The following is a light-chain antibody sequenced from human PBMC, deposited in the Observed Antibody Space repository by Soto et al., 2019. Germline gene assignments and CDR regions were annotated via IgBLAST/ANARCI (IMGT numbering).Light chain of an antibody. J-gene: IGLJ2*01. CDR3: RICHSSAWV. Sequence: QLVLTQPASLSASPGASASLTCTLRSGINVGTYRIYWYQQKPGSPPQYLLRYKSDSDKQQGSGVPSRFSGSKDASANSGILLISGLQSEDEADYYCRICHSSAWVFGGVTKLTVL. CDR1: SGINVGTYR. CDR2: YKSDSDK. V-gene: IGLV5-45*01.